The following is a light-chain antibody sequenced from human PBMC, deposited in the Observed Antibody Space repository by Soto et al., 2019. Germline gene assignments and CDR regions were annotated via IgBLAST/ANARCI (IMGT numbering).Light chain of an antibody. J-gene: IGKJ1*01. CDR1: QSVSISY. CDR2: AAS. Sequence: EIVLTQSQGTLSLSPGERATLSCRASQSVSISYLAWYQQKPGQAPRRLIYAASIRATGIPDRFSSSGSGTEFTLTISGLQPEDSAGYYCQQFANSPRTFGQGTKVES. CDR3: QQFANSPRT. V-gene: IGKV3-20*01.